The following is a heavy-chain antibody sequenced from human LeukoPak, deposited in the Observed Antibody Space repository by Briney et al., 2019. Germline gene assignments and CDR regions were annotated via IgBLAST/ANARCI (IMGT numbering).Heavy chain of an antibody. Sequence: GGSLRLSCAASGFTFSSYAMSWVRQAPGKGLEWVSGISGSGGSTYYADSVKGRFTVSRDNSKNTLFLQMNSLRAEDTAVYYCAKAKGSGLKYYFDYWGQGTLVTVSS. CDR2: ISGSGGST. J-gene: IGHJ4*02. V-gene: IGHV3-23*01. CDR3: AKAKGSGLKYYFDY. CDR1: GFTFSSYA. D-gene: IGHD6-19*01.